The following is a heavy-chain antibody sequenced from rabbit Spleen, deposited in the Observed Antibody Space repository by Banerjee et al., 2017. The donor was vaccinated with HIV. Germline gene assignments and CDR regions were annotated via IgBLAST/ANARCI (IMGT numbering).Heavy chain of an antibody. J-gene: IGHJ3*01. D-gene: IGHD7-1*01. CDR2: IYTGSTGST. CDR1: GFSFSSSYY. V-gene: IGHV1S40*01. CDR3: ARGGLTYDGGYSL. Sequence: QSLEESGGDLVKPGASLTLTCTASGFSFSSSYYMCWVRQAPGKGLEWVGCIYTGSTGSTYYASWAKGRFTISKTSSTTGTLQMTSLTAADTATYFCARGGLTYDGGYSLWGQGTLVTVS.